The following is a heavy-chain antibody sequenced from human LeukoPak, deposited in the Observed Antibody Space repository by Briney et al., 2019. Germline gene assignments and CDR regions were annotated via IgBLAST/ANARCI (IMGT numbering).Heavy chain of an antibody. CDR3: ARHGITGRPVAGLDY. J-gene: IGHJ4*02. CDR1: GFTLTNNG. Sequence: GGSLRLXCAASGFTLTNNGLAWVRQAPGKGLEWVANINKDGSGKYYVDSVKGRFTISRDNAKNSLYLEMNSLRVEDTAVYYCARHGITGRPVAGLDYWGQGTLVTVSS. CDR2: INKDGSGK. D-gene: IGHD6-19*01. V-gene: IGHV3-7*01.